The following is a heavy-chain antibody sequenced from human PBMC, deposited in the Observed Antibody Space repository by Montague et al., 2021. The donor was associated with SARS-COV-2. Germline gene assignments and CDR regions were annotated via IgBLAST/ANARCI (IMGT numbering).Heavy chain of an antibody. J-gene: IGHJ6*02. CDR3: ARNGGAAVPGLLLGMDI. D-gene: IGHD6-19*01. V-gene: IGHV4-59*11. CDR2: IYYLGTT. CDR1: GGSISGHY. Sequence: SETLSLTCIVSGGSISGHYWSWVRQTPEKGLEWIGYIYYLGTTNYNPSLKTRVTFSVDTSKNQLSLMLTSVTAADTGIYYCARNGGAAVPGLLLGMDIWAKGPRSPSP.